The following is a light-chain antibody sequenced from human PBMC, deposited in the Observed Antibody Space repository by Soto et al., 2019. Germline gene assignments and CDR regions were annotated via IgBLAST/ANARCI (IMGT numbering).Light chain of an antibody. CDR3: QQYAGSPRT. CDR1: QSVFNNH. J-gene: IGKJ1*01. CDR2: SAS. V-gene: IGKV3-20*01. Sequence: EIVLTQSPGTLSLSPGERATLSCRASQSVFNNHIGWYQQKPGQAPRLLIYSASRRATGIPDRFTGSGSGTDFTLTINRVEPEDFAVYFCQQYAGSPRTFGQGTKVDIK.